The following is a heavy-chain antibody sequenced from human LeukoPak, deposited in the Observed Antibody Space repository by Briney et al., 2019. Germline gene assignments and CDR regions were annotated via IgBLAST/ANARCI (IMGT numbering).Heavy chain of an antibody. Sequence: PSETLSLTCTVSGYSLSSGYYWGWIRQPPGKGLEWIGSIYHSGSTYYNPSLKSRVTISVDTSKNQFSLKLSSVTAADTAVYYCARVPEGATTDHFFDYWGQGTLVTVSS. CDR2: IYHSGST. J-gene: IGHJ4*02. CDR1: GYSLSSGYY. V-gene: IGHV4-38-2*02. D-gene: IGHD1-26*01. CDR3: ARVPEGATTDHFFDY.